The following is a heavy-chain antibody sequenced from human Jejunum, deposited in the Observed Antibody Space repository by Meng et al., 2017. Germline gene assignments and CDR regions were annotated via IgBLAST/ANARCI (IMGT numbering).Heavy chain of an antibody. Sequence: QVQLEGSGPGLVRPSETLPITCTVSGGSVSSGSYYWSWIRQPPGKGLEWIGYIYYGGTTNYNPSLKSRVTISADTSKNQFSLKLSSVTAADTAVYYCARGSRGYSYGWGQGTLVTVSS. CDR1: GGSVSSGSYY. CDR3: ARGSRGYSYG. CDR2: IYYGGTT. V-gene: IGHV4-61*01. J-gene: IGHJ4*02. D-gene: IGHD5-18*01.